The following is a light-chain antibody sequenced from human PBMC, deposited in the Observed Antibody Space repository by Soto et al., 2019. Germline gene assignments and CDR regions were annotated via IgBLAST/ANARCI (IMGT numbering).Light chain of an antibody. V-gene: IGLV1-40*01. CDR1: NSNIGANYD. J-gene: IGLJ2*01. Sequence: QSVLTQPPAVSGAPGQRVTISCTGSNSNIGANYDVYWYQQLPGTAPKLLIPDNSDRPSEVPDRFSGSTSGTSASLAITGLQAEDEADYYCQSYDSSLGVVVFGGGTQLTVL. CDR2: DNS. CDR3: QSYDSSLGVVV.